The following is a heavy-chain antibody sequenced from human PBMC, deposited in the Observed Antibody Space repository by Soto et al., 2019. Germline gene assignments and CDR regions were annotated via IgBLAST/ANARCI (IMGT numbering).Heavy chain of an antibody. CDR2: INHSGST. D-gene: IGHD2-2*01. CDR3: ARYAGVVVPAAKSFDY. CDR1: GGSFSGYY. J-gene: IGHJ4*02. Sequence: PSETLSLTCAVYGGSFSGYYWSWIRQPPGKGLEWIGEINHSGSTNYNPSLKSRVTISVDTSKNQFSLKLSSVTAADTAVYYCARYAGVVVPAAKSFDYWGQGTLVTVSS. V-gene: IGHV4-34*01.